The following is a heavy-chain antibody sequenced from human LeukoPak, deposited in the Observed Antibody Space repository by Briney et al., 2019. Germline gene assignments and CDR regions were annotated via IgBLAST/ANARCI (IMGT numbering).Heavy chain of an antibody. J-gene: IGHJ5*02. CDR1: GGSIISDSYY. CDR2: AYYNGET. D-gene: IGHD3-22*01. V-gene: IGHV4-39*07. Sequence: SETLSLTCTASGGSIISDSYYWAWIRQPPGKGLEWIGSAYYNGETYYNPSLKSRVTISVDTSKSQFSLKLSSVTAADTAIYFCARDSRYDSSGHAPWGQGSLVTVSS. CDR3: ARDSRYDSSGHAP.